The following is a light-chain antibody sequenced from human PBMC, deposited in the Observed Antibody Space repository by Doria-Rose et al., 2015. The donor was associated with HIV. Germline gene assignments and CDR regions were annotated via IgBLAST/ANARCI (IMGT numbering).Light chain of an antibody. CDR1: QSIRSY. CDR2: TAS. J-gene: IGKJ2*01. CDR3: QQSSSTLYT. V-gene: IGKV1-39*01. Sequence: TQSPSSLSASVGDRVIITCRASQSIRSYLNWYQQKPGKAPKLLIYTASNLQSGVPSRFSGSGSGTDFTLTISSLQPEDFATYYCQQSSSTLYTFGQGTKLEIK.